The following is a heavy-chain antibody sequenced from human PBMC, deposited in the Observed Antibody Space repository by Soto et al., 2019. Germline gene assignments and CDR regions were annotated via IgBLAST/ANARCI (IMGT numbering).Heavy chain of an antibody. CDR1: GFTFSSCA. CDR3: TKVLLLLMSGLDL. J-gene: IGHJ6*04. Sequence: VGSLRRSCAASGFTFSSCAMSWGRQAPGKGLEWVSAISGSGGSTYYADSVMGRYTISRDNSKNTLYLQMNSLRAVDTAVYYGTKVLLLLMSGLDLWGEGTKVTVPS. V-gene: IGHV3-23*01. CDR2: ISGSGGST. D-gene: IGHD1-26*01.